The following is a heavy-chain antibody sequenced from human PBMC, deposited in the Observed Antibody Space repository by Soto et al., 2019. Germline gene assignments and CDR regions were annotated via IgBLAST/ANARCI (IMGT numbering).Heavy chain of an antibody. CDR2: IYYSGST. J-gene: IGHJ6*04. CDR1: GGSISSYY. Sequence: SETLSRTCTVSGGSISSYYWSWIRQPPWKGLEWIVYIYYSGSTNYNPSLKSRVTISVDKSKNQFSLKLSSVTAADTAVYYCARDGGRDGYNPYYYYGMDGWGNGTMVTVSS. V-gene: IGHV4-59*01. D-gene: IGHD5-12*01. CDR3: ARDGGRDGYNPYYYYGMDG.